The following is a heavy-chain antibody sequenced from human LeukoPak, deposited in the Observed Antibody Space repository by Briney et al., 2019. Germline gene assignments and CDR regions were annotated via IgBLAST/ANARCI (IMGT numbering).Heavy chain of an antibody. D-gene: IGHD6-19*01. CDR3: AKQVTVAATTYFDY. V-gene: IGHV3-23*01. CDR1: GFTFSSYA. CDR2: ISGSGGTT. J-gene: IGHJ4*02. Sequence: GGSLRLSCAACGFTFSSYAMSWVRQAPGKGLEWVSSISGSGGTTYYADSVKGRFSISRDNSKNTLYLQMNSLRAEDTAIYYCAKQVTVAATTYFDYWGQGTLVTASS.